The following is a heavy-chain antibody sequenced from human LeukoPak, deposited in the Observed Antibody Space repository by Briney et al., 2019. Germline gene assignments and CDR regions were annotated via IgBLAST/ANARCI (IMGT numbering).Heavy chain of an antibody. Sequence: GESLKLSCKGSGYSFTSYWIGWVRPMPGEGLEWMGIIYPGDSDTRYSPSFQGQVTISADKSISTAYLQWSSLKASDTAMYYCARLMIDYGDQGYIDYWGQGTLVTVSS. CDR3: ARLMIDYGDQGYIDY. J-gene: IGHJ4*02. V-gene: IGHV5-51*01. D-gene: IGHD4-17*01. CDR1: GYSFTSYW. CDR2: IYPGDSDT.